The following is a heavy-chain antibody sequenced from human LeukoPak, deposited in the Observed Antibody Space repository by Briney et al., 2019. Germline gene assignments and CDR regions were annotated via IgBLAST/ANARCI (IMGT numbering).Heavy chain of an antibody. D-gene: IGHD1-26*01. J-gene: IGHJ4*02. Sequence: PGGSLRLSCAASRFTFSSYGMHWVRQAPGKGLEWVAFIRYDGSNKYYADSVKGRFTISRDNSKNTLYLQMNSLRAEDTAVYYCAKDLVGATTHWGQGTLVTVSS. CDR3: AKDLVGATTH. V-gene: IGHV3-30*02. CDR1: RFTFSSYG. CDR2: IRYDGSNK.